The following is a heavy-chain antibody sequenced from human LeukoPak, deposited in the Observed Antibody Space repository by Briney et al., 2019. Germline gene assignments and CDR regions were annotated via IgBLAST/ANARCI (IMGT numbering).Heavy chain of an antibody. Sequence: GASVKVSCKASGYTFTAYYMHWVRQAPGQGLEWMGWINPDSGGTNYAQKFQGGVTMTRDTSISTAYMELSRLRSVDTAVYYCAKVDEHYYDSSGLPFDYWGQGTLVTVSS. D-gene: IGHD3-22*01. J-gene: IGHJ4*02. V-gene: IGHV1-2*02. CDR3: AKVDEHYYDSSGLPFDY. CDR1: GYTFTAYY. CDR2: INPDSGGT.